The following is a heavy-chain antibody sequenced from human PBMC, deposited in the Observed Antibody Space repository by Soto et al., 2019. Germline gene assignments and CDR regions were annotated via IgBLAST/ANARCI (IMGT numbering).Heavy chain of an antibody. J-gene: IGHJ6*02. CDR2: INHSGST. CDR1: GGSFIGYY. Sequence: LSLTCAVYGGSFIGYYWSGVRQPPGKGLEWIGEINHSGSTNYNPSLKSRVTISVDTSKNQFSLKLSSVTAEDTAVYYCARYRFDGMDASGQGTTVTVSS. D-gene: IGHD1-26*01. V-gene: IGHV4-34*01. CDR3: ARYRFDGMDA.